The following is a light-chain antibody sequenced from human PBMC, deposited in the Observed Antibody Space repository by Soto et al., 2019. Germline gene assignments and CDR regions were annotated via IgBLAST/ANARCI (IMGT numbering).Light chain of an antibody. CDR2: GAS. V-gene: IGKV3-20*01. CDR3: QQHGISHIT. Sequence: EDVLTQSPGTLSLSPGERATLSCRASQSIKNNQLAWYKQTPGQAPRLLIYGASSRATGIPDRFSGSGSGTDFTLTISRLEPEDFAVYYCQQHGISHITFFQGTRLEIK. CDR1: QSIKNNQ. J-gene: IGKJ5*01.